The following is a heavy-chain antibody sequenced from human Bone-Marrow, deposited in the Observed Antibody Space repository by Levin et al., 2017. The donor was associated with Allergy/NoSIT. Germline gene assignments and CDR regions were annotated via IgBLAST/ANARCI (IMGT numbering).Heavy chain of an antibody. Sequence: PEASVKVSCKASGYTFAAFTVGWVRQAPGQGLEWMGWINPSTGNTNYAQNLQGRFTMTTDTTTNTAYMDLRSLRFDDTAVYYCARVMVRGVENWFDSWGQGTLVTVSS. V-gene: IGHV1-18*01. D-gene: IGHD3-10*01. CDR3: ARVMVRGVENWFDS. CDR2: INPSTGNT. CDR1: GYTFAAFT. J-gene: IGHJ5*01.